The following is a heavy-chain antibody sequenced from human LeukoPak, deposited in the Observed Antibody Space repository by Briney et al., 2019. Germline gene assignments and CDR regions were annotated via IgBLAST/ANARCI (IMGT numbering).Heavy chain of an antibody. CDR1: GFTFSSYW. D-gene: IGHD3-10*01. V-gene: IGHV3-74*01. CDR2: INTDGSST. Sequence: GGSLRLSCAASGFTFSSYWMHWVRQAPGKGLVWVSRINTDGSSTSYADSVKGRFTISRDNAKNTLYLQMNSLRAEDTALYYCAKDYGSGSYYHYYFDYWGQGTLVTVSS. J-gene: IGHJ4*02. CDR3: AKDYGSGSYYHYYFDY.